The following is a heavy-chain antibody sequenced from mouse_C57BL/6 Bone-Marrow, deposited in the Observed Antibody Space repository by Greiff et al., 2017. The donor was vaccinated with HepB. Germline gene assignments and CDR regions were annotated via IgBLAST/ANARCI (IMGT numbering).Heavy chain of an antibody. J-gene: IGHJ3*01. V-gene: IGHV1-72*01. Sequence: PGAELVKPGASVKLSCKASGYTFTSYWMHWVKQGPGRGLELIGRIDPNSGGTKYNEKFKSKATLTVDKPSSTAYMQLSSLTSEDSAVYYCSRYYYGGAYWGQGTLVTVSA. CDR3: SRYYYGGAY. CDR1: GYTFTSYW. D-gene: IGHD1-1*01. CDR2: IDPNSGGT.